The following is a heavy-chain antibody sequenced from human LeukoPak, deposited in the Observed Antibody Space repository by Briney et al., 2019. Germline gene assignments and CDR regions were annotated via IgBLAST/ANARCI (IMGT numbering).Heavy chain of an antibody. V-gene: IGHV3-23*01. CDR1: GFTFSGSA. CDR2: ISGNGGAT. CDR3: AKGGGWYFHGIDI. Sequence: GGSVRLSCEVSGFTFSGSAMNWVRQAPGKGLEWVSVISGNGGATYYADSVKGRFTISRDNSKNTLYLQMNSLRAEDTAVYYCAKGGGWYFHGIDIWGHGTMVAVSS. D-gene: IGHD6-19*01. J-gene: IGHJ3*02.